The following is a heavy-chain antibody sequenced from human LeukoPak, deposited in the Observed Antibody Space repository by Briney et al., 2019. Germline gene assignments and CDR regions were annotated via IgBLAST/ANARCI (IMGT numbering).Heavy chain of an antibody. J-gene: IGHJ4*02. D-gene: IGHD2-2*02. CDR3: ARDCVSASCYTTHFDY. CDR2: IKQDGSEK. V-gene: IGHV3-7*01. Sequence: GGSLRLSCAASGFTVSSNYMSWVRQAPGKGLEWVANIKQDGSEKYYVDSVKGRFTISRDNAKNSLFLQMNSLRAEDTAVYYCARDCVSASCYTTHFDYWGQGTLVTVSS. CDR1: GFTVSSNY.